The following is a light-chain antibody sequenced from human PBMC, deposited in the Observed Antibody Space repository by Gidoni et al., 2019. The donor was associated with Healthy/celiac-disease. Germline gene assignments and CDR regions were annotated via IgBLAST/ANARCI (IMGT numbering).Light chain of an antibody. J-gene: IGKJ5*01. V-gene: IGKV3-11*01. CDR1: QSVSSY. CDR2: DAS. Sequence: IVLTQSPATLSLSPGERATLSCRASQSVSSYFAWYQQKPGQAPRLLIYDASNRATGIPARLSGRGSGTDFTLTIRSIEPEDFAVYYCQQRSNWPPITFGQGTRLEIK. CDR3: QQRSNWPPIT.